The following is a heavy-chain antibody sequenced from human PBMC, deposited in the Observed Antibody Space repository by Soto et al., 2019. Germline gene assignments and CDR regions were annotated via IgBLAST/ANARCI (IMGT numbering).Heavy chain of an antibody. CDR1: GGTFSSYA. J-gene: IGHJ6*02. Sequence: QVQLVQSGAEVKKPGSSVKVSCKASGGTFSSYAISWVRQAPGQGLEWRGGIIPISETTNYAQKFQGRVTITADESKSTAYMELSSLRSEDTAVYYCARSQGSSTSLEIYYSYYYGMDVWGQGTTVTVSS. CDR2: IIPISETT. V-gene: IGHV1-69*01. CDR3: ARSQGSSTSLEIYYSYYYGMDV. D-gene: IGHD2-2*01.